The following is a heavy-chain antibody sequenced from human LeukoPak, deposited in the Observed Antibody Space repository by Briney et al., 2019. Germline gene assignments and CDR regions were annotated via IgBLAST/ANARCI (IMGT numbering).Heavy chain of an antibody. V-gene: IGHV4-4*07. D-gene: IGHD3-16*02. CDR3: ARRPQYDYVWGSYHRNAFDI. Sequence: SETLSLTCTVSGGSISSYYWSWIRQPAGKGLEWIGRIYTSGSTNYNPSLKSRVTMSVDTSKNQFSLKLSSVTAADTAVYYCARRPQYDYVWGSYHRNAFDIWGQGTMVTVSS. CDR2: IYTSGST. CDR1: GGSISSYY. J-gene: IGHJ3*02.